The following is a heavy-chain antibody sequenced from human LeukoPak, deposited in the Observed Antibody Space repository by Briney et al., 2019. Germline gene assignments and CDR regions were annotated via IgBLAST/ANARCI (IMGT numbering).Heavy chain of an antibody. V-gene: IGHV4-39*01. CDR3: ARQQLASSSWYPGGYFQH. J-gene: IGHJ1*01. D-gene: IGHD6-13*01. CDR1: GGSISSSSYY. CDR2: IYYSGST. Sequence: SETLSLTCTVSGGSISSSSYYWGWIRQPPGKGMEWIGSIYYSGSTYYNPSLKSRVTISVDTSKNQFSLKLSSVTAADTAVYYCARQQLASSSWYPGGYFQHWGQGTLVTVSS.